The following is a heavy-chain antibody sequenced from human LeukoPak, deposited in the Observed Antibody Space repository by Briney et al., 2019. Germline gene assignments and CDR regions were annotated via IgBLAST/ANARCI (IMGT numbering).Heavy chain of an antibody. CDR1: GFTFSSYS. D-gene: IGHD2/OR15-2a*01. CDR2: ISSSSSTI. J-gene: IGHJ5*02. Sequence: GGSLRLSCAASGFTFSSYSMNWVRQAPGKGLEWVSYISSSSSTIYYADSVKGRFTISRDNAKNSLYLQMNSLRAEDTAVYHCARDFAVTTFYWFYPWGQRTLVTVSS. V-gene: IGHV3-48*01. CDR3: ARDFAVTTFYWFYP.